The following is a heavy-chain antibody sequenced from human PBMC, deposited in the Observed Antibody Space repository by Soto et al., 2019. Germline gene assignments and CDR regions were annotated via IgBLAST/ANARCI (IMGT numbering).Heavy chain of an antibody. D-gene: IGHD2-15*01. CDR2: IYYSGST. V-gene: IGHV4-31*03. CDR3: ARELLPLDCSGGSCYGNWFDP. Sequence: SETLSLTCTVSGGSISSGGYYWSWIRQHPGKGLEWIGYIYYSGSTYYNPSLKSRVTISVDTSKNQFSLKLSSVTAADTAVYYCARELLPLDCSGGSCYGNWFDPWGQGTLVTVSS. CDR1: GGSISSGGYY. J-gene: IGHJ5*02.